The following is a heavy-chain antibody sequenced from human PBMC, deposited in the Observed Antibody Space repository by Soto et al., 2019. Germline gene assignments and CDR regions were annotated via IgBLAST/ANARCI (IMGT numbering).Heavy chain of an antibody. CDR2: INDSGST. D-gene: IGHD2-21*02. V-gene: IGHV4-34*01. CDR3: HGGDV. CDR1: NGVDRGYF. J-gene: IGHJ4*02. Sequence: HXESQSHSFAVGNGVDRGYFRSWIRQSPDKGLEWIGEINDSGSTYYNPSFKSRLTISVDTSKSQISLTLTSVTAADSAVYYCHGGDVWGQGTRVTVSS.